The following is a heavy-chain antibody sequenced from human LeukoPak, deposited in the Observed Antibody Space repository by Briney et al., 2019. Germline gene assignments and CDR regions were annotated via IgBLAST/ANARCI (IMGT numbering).Heavy chain of an antibody. CDR3: ARGLYRVANYYDSSGYTTFDY. CDR1: GGSVSSVSYY. CDR2: IYYSGST. V-gene: IGHV4-61*01. D-gene: IGHD3-22*01. J-gene: IGHJ4*02. Sequence: PSETLSLTCTVSGGSVSSVSYYWSWIRQPPGKGLEWIGYIYYSGSTNYNPSLKSRVTISVDTSKNQFSLKLSSVTAADTAVYYCARGLYRVANYYDSSGYTTFDYWGQGTLVTVSS.